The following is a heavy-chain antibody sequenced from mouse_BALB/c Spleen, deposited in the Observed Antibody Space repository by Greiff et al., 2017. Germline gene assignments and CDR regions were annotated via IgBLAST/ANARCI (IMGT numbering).Heavy chain of an antibody. CDR3: ARHDSSGYWCAY. CDR2: ISNGGGST. V-gene: IGHV5-12-2*01. J-gene: IGHJ3*01. Sequence: EVKLVESGGGLVQPGGSLKLSCAASGFTFSSYTMSWVRQTPEKRLEWVAYISNGGGSTYYPDTVKGRFTISRDNAKNTLYLQMSSLKSEDTAMYYCARHDSSGYWCAYWGQGTLVTVSA. D-gene: IGHD3-2*01. CDR1: GFTFSSYT.